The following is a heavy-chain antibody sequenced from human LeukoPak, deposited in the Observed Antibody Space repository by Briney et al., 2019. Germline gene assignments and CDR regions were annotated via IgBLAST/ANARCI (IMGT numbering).Heavy chain of an antibody. V-gene: IGHV3-23*01. CDR2: ISGSGGST. CDR3: ANGMSRAVAPSAYYGMDV. CDR1: GFTFSSYA. J-gene: IGHJ6*02. Sequence: GGSLRLSCAASGFTFSSYAMSWVRQAPGKGLEWVSAISGSGGSTYYADSVKGRFTISRDNSKNTLYLQMNSLRAEDTAVYYCANGMSRAVAPSAYYGMDVWGQGTTVTVSS. D-gene: IGHD6-19*01.